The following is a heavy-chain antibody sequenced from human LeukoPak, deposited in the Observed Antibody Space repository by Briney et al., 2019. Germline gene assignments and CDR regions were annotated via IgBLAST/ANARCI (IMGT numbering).Heavy chain of an antibody. D-gene: IGHD3-22*01. J-gene: IGHJ4*02. CDR1: GFTFSSYA. CDR3: AKLPLYYDSSGYFDY. CDR2: ISGSGGST. V-gene: IGHV3-23*01. Sequence: GGSLRLSCAASGFTFSSYAMSWVRQAPGKGLEWVSAISGSGGSTYYADSVKGRFTISRDNSKNTLYLQMNSPRAEDTAVYYCAKLPLYYDSSGYFDYWGQGTLVTVSS.